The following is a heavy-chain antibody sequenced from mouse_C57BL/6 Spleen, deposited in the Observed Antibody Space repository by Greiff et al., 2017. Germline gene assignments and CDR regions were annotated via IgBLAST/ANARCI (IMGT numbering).Heavy chain of an antibody. Sequence: VQLQQSGPELVKPGASVKISCKASGYAFSSSWMNWVKQRPGKGLEWIGRIYPGDGDTNYNGKFKGKATLTADKSSSTAYMQLSSLTSEDSAVYYCARWGNYRAYWGQGTLVTVSA. V-gene: IGHV1-82*01. CDR3: ARWGNYRAY. CDR2: IYPGDGDT. CDR1: GYAFSSSW. J-gene: IGHJ3*01. D-gene: IGHD2-1*01.